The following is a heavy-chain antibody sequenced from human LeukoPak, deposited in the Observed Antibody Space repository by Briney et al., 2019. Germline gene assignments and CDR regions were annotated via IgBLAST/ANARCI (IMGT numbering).Heavy chain of an antibody. D-gene: IGHD5-18*01. Sequence: PGGSLRLSCAASGFTFSSYEMNWVRQAPGKGLEWVSYIGSSGSTIYYADSMKGRFTISRDNAKNSLYLQMNSLRAEDTAVYYCARGHHRYGLAFDYWGQGTLVTVSS. CDR3: ARGHHRYGLAFDY. CDR2: IGSSGSTI. CDR1: GFTFSSYE. J-gene: IGHJ4*02. V-gene: IGHV3-48*03.